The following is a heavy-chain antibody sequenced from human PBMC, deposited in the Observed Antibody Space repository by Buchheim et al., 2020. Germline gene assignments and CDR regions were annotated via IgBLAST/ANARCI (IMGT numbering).Heavy chain of an antibody. CDR2: IWYDGTNK. D-gene: IGHD5-24*01. J-gene: IGHJ6*02. CDR3: ARDRDAYDGYFYYSLDV. V-gene: IGHV3-33*01. Sequence: QVQVVESGGGVVQPGRSLRLSCAASGFTFSTYGMHWVRQAPGQGLEWVAAIWYDGTNKYYADSVQGRFTISRDNSKTRLYLQMNSLRAEDTVVYYCARDRDAYDGYFYYSLDVWGQGTT. CDR1: GFTFSTYG.